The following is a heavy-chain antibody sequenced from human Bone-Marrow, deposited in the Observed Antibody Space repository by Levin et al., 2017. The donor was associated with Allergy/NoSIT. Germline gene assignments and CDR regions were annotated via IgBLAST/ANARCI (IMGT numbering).Heavy chain of an antibody. CDR1: GFTFSSYW. CDR3: TREVVVADTGAYY. V-gene: IGHV3-74*01. Sequence: PGGSLRLSCEASGFTFSSYWMHWVRQGSGKGLEWVSRINPDGSITGYADSVKGRFTISRDNAKNTLYLQMSSLRDEDTAVYYCTREVVVADTGAYYWGQGTLVTVSS. J-gene: IGHJ4*02. CDR2: INPDGSIT. D-gene: IGHD6-19*01.